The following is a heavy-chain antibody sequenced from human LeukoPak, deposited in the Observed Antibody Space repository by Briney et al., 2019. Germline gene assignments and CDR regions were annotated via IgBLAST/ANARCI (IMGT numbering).Heavy chain of an antibody. V-gene: IGHV3-11*01. CDR1: GFTFSDYY. J-gene: IGHJ5*02. D-gene: IGHD4-11*01. CDR3: ARARHDYSNDWFDP. CDR2: ISSSGSTI. Sequence: PGGSLRLSCAASGFTFSDYYMSWIRQAPGKGLEWVSYISSSGSTIYYADPVKGRFTISRDNAKNSLYLQMNSLRAEDTAVYYCARARHDYSNDWFDPWGQGTLVTVSS.